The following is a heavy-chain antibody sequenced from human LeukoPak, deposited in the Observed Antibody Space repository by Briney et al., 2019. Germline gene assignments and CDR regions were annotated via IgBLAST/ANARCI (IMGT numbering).Heavy chain of an antibody. J-gene: IGHJ4*02. D-gene: IGHD4-17*01. CDR1: GGSFSGYY. V-gene: IGHV4-34*01. CDR3: ARGRFPDY. Sequence: SETLSLTCAVFGGSFSGYYWSWIRQPPGKGLEWIGEINHSGSTNYNPSLKSRVTISVDTSKNQFSLKLSSVTAADTAVYYCARGRFPDYWGQGTLVTVSS. CDR2: INHSGST.